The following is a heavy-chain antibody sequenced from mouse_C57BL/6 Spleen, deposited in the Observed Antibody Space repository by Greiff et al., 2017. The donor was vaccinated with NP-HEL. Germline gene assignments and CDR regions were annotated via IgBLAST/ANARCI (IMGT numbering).Heavy chain of an antibody. V-gene: IGHV2-2*01. J-gene: IGHJ1*03. CDR2: IWSGGST. CDR1: GFSLTSYG. CDR3: AKYDYDGDWYFDV. D-gene: IGHD2-4*01. Sequence: VKLMESGPGLVQPSQSLSITCTVSGFSLTSYGVHWVRQSPGKGLEWLGVIWSGGSTDYNAAFISRLSISKDNSKSQVFFKMNSLQADDTAIYYCAKYDYDGDWYFDVWGTGTTVTVSS.